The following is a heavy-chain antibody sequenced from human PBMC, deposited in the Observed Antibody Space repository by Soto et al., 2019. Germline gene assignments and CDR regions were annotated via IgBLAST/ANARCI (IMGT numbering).Heavy chain of an antibody. CDR1: GFTFSSYG. J-gene: IGHJ4*02. Sequence: GGSLRLSCAASGFTFSSYGMHWVRQAPGKGLEWVAVISYDGSNKYYADSVKGRFTISRDNSKNTLYLQMNSLRDEDTAVYYCATSIAAAGTSDYWGQGTLVTVSS. CDR2: ISYDGSNK. V-gene: IGHV3-30*03. CDR3: ATSIAAAGTSDY. D-gene: IGHD6-13*01.